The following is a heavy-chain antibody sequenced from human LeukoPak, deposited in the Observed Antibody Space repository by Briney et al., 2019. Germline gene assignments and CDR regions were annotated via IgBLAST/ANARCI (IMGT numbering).Heavy chain of an antibody. Sequence: GGSLRLSCAASVFTFSSYEMNCVRDAPGRGLEWVSYISSSGSTIYYADSVKGRFTISRDNAKNSLYLKMNSLRAEDTAVYYCAERGITMIGGVWGKESTLTISS. D-gene: IGHD3-10*02. J-gene: IGHJ6*04. V-gene: IGHV3-48*03. CDR3: AERGITMIGGV. CDR2: ISSSGSTI. CDR1: VFTFSSYE.